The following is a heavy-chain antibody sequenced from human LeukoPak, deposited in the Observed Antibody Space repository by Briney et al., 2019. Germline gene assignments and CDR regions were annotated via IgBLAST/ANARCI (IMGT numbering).Heavy chain of an antibody. CDR2: IYYSGSA. J-gene: IGHJ4*02. D-gene: IGHD1-26*01. Sequence: PSETLSLTCTVSGGSIGSSTYFWGWMRQPPGKGLEYIGNIYYSGSAHYNPSVKSRATISVDTSKNQFSLRLSSVTAADTAVYYCATHLYSGLTNSWGQGALVTVSS. V-gene: IGHV4-39*01. CDR1: GGSIGSSTYF. CDR3: ATHLYSGLTNS.